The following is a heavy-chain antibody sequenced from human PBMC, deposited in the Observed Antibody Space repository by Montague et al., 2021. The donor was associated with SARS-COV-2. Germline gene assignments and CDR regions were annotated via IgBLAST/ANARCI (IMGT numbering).Heavy chain of an antibody. CDR2: IYYSGST. CDR1: GGSISSYY. J-gene: IGHJ3*02. Sequence: SETLSLTCTVSGGSISSYYWSWIRQPPGKGLGWIGYIYYSGSTNYNPSLKSRVTISVDTSKNQFSLKLSSVTAADTAVYYCARGSGWMGNAFDIWGQGTMVPVSS. D-gene: IGHD6-19*01. V-gene: IGHV4-59*01. CDR3: ARGSGWMGNAFDI.